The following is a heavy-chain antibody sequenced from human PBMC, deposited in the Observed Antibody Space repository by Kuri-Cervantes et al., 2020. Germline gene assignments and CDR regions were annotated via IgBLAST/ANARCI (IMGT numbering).Heavy chain of an antibody. Sequence: SLKISCAASGFTFDDYAMHWVRQAPGKGLEWVSGISWNSGSIGYADSVKGRFTISRDNAKNSLYLQMNSLRAEDTAVYYCAREDWLLGSWGQGTLVTVSS. V-gene: IGHV3-9*01. CDR3: AREDWLLGS. J-gene: IGHJ4*02. CDR1: GFTFDDYA. D-gene: IGHD3/OR15-3a*01. CDR2: ISWNSGSI.